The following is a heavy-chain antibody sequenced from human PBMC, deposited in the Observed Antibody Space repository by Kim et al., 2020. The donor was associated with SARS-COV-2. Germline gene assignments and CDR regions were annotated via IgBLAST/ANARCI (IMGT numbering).Heavy chain of an antibody. Sequence: GGSLRLSCAASGFTFGDYAMHWVRQAPGKGLEWVAGISWNSGSIGYADSVKGRFTISRDNAKNSLYLQMNSLRAEDTALYYCAKDMGGYSYGRLENYYYYGMDVWGQGTTVTVSS. CDR1: GFTFGDYA. J-gene: IGHJ6*02. CDR3: AKDMGGYSYGRLENYYYYGMDV. CDR2: ISWNSGSI. V-gene: IGHV3-9*01. D-gene: IGHD5-18*01.